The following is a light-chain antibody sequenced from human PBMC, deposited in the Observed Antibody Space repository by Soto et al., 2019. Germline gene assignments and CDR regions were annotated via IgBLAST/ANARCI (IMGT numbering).Light chain of an antibody. CDR3: QQYYAAPYT. CDR2: WPS. Sequence: DIVMTQSPDSLTVSLGERATINCKSSQSVLYSPNNKNYLAWYQQKPGQPPKLLIYWPSARESGVPDRFSGSGSGTDFTLTISSLQAEDVAVYYCQQYYAAPYTFGQGTNLEIK. V-gene: IGKV4-1*01. CDR1: QSVLYSPNNKNY. J-gene: IGKJ2*01.